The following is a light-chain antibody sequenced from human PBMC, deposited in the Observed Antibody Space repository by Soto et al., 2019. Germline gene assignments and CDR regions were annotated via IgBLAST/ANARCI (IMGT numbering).Light chain of an antibody. CDR1: LSVTSNY. Sequence: EIVLTQSPDTLSLSPGERATLSCRARLSVTSNYLAWYQQIPGQAPRLLIYDASRRATGIPDRFSGSGSGTDFTLTISRLEPEDFAVYYCQQYGSSLYTFGQGTKVDIK. J-gene: IGKJ2*01. CDR2: DAS. CDR3: QQYGSSLYT. V-gene: IGKV3-20*01.